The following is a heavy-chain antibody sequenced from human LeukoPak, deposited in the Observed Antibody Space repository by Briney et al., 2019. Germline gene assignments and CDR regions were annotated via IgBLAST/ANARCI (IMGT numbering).Heavy chain of an antibody. CDR2: ISGSGGST. Sequence: GGSLRLSCVDSEFTFSRYWMHWVRQAPGKGLEWVPAISGSGGSTYYADSVKGRFTISRDNSKNTLYLQMNSLRAEDTAVYYCAKGHYGSGTYRTFYYMDVWGKGTTVTVSS. CDR3: AKGHYGSGTYRTFYYMDV. J-gene: IGHJ6*03. D-gene: IGHD3-10*01. V-gene: IGHV3-23*01. CDR1: EFTFSRYW.